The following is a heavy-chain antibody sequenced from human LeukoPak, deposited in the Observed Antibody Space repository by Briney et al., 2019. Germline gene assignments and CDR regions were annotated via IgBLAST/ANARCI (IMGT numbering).Heavy chain of an antibody. CDR2: IYHSGNT. CDR1: GYSISSGYY. Sequence: PSETLSLTCTVSGYSISSGYYWGWIRQPPGKGLEWIGNIYHSGNTYYNPSLSGRVTISLDTSKNQFSLKLSSVTAADTAVYYCARVWIASGTYYDDRGAFDYWGQGTLVTVSS. CDR3: ARVWIASGTYYDDRGAFDY. J-gene: IGHJ4*02. V-gene: IGHV4-38-2*02. D-gene: IGHD1-26*01.